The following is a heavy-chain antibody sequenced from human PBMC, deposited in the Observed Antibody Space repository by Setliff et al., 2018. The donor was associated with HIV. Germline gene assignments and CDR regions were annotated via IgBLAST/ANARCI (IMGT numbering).Heavy chain of an antibody. CDR3: VRGRRPMHGDAFDV. CDR1: GDSFIGYY. D-gene: IGHD2-2*01. Sequence: NPSETMSLTCAVYGDSFIGYYWTWIRQSQGKGLEWIGEIDHSGNTNYNPSPKSRITISADTSKNQFSLKLTSVSAADTAVYYWVRGRRPMHGDAFDVWGRGTMVTVTS. J-gene: IGHJ3*01. V-gene: IGHV4-34*01. CDR2: IDHSGNT.